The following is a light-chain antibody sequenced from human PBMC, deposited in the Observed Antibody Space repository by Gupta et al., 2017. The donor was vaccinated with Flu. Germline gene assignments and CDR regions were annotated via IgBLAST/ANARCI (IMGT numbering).Light chain of an antibody. V-gene: IGKV1-39*01. Sequence: GDRVTITGRASQSISSRLNWYQQKPGKAPKLLIYSTSTLQSGVPSRFSGSGSGTDFTLTISSRQPEDVATYYCQQSDNIPCAFGQGTKLEIK. J-gene: IGKJ2*02. CDR1: QSISSR. CDR3: QQSDNIPCA. CDR2: STS.